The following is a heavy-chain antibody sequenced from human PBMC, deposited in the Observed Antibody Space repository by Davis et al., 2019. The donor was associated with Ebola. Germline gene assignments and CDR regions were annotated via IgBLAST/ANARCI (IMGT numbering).Heavy chain of an antibody. CDR3: ARGDILTGFGPPRF. CDR2: IYYRGST. Sequence: WIRQVPGKALEWIGFIYYRGSTYYNPSHKSRVTISIDTSKNQFSLSLNSVTVADTAVYYCARGDILTGFGPPRFWGQGTLVTVSS. D-gene: IGHD3-9*01. V-gene: IGHV4-31*02. J-gene: IGHJ4*02.